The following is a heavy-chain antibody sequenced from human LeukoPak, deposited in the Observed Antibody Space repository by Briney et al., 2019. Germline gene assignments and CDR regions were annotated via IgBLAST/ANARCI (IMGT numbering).Heavy chain of an antibody. V-gene: IGHV3-21*01. J-gene: IGHJ2*01. D-gene: IGHD1-1*01. CDR3: AGSDTTGFTPREWDYWYFDL. CDR1: GITFRSYS. Sequence: NPGGSLRLSCAASGITFRSYSMNWVRQAPGKGLEWVSSISSGSSYRYYADSVKGRFTISRDNAKKSLNLQMNSLRAEDTAVYYCAGSDTTGFTPREWDYWYFDLWGRGTLVTVSS. CDR2: ISSGSSYR.